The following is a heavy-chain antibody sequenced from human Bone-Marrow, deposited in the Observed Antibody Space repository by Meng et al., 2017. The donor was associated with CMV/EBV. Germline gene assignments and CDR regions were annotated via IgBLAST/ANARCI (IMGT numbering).Heavy chain of an antibody. CDR1: GFTFSSYE. CDR3: ARGRDDFWSGYSGY. D-gene: IGHD3-3*01. V-gene: IGHV3-48*03. CDR2: ISSSGSTI. Sequence: LSLTCAASGFTFSSYEMNWVRQAPGKGLEWVSYISSSGSTIYYADSVKGRFTISRDNAKNSLYLQMNSLRAEDTAVYYCARGRDDFWSGYSGYWGQGTLVTVSS. J-gene: IGHJ4*02.